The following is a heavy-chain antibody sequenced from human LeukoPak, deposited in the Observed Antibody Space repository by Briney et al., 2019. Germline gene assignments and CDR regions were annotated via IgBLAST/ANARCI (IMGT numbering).Heavy chain of an antibody. D-gene: IGHD6-13*01. CDR2: IYYSGST. Sequence: PSETLSLTCTVSGGSISSSSYYWGWIRQPPGKGLEWIGSIYYSGSTYYNPSLKSRVTISVDTSKNQFSLKLSSVTAADTAVYYCARLRSSFNHWARDYAFDIWGQGTMVTVSS. CDR3: ARLRSSFNHWARDYAFDI. J-gene: IGHJ3*02. CDR1: GGSISSSSYY. V-gene: IGHV4-39*07.